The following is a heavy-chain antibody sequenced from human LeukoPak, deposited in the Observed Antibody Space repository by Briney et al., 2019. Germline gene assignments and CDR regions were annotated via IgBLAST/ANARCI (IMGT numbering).Heavy chain of an antibody. CDR2: ISSDGRST. CDR3: ARDLGGSGPTPIDY. V-gene: IGHV3-74*01. J-gene: IGHJ4*02. D-gene: IGHD4-23*01. CDR1: GFTFSSYW. Sequence: PGASLRLSCAASGFTFSSYWRHWVRQAPGKGLVWVSRISSDGRSTIYADSVKGRFTISRDNAMNTLYLQMNSLRAEDTAVYYCARDLGGSGPTPIDYWGQGILVTVS.